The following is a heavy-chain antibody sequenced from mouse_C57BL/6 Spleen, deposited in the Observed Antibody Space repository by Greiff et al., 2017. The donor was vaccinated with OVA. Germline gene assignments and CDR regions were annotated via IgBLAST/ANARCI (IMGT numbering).Heavy chain of an antibody. CDR3: ARSSLWYFDV. V-gene: IGHV1-61*01. J-gene: IGHJ1*03. Sequence: QVQLKQPGAELVRPGSSVKLSCKASGYTFTSYWMDWVKQRPGQGLEWIGNIYPSDSETHYNQKFKDKATLTVDKSSSTAYMQLSSLTSEDSAVYYCARSSLWYFDVWGTGTTVTVSS. CDR2: IYPSDSET. CDR1: GYTFTSYW.